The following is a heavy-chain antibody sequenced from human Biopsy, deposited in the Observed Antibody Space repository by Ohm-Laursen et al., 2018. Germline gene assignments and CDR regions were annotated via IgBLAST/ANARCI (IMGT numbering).Heavy chain of an antibody. V-gene: IGHV4-39*01. CDR3: ARHPTGFWFDP. CDR1: GDSISTSTTYY. J-gene: IGHJ5*02. Sequence: GTLSLTCTVSGDSISTSTTYYWAWLRQPPGKGLEWIGSIYNSETTSYNPSLKSRVAISVDTSTNQFSLKVSSVTAADTALYYCARHPTGFWFDPWGHGTLATVSS. CDR2: IYNSETT.